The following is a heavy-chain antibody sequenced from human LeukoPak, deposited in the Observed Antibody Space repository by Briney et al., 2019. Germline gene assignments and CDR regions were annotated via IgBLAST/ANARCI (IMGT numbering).Heavy chain of an antibody. V-gene: IGHV3-7*01. CDR3: ARDSSGWEAPSDY. CDR2: IKQDGSEK. D-gene: IGHD6-19*01. CDR1: GFTFSSYW. Sequence: GGSLRLSCAASGFTFSSYWMSWVRQAPGKGLEWVANIKQDGSEKYYVDSVKGRFTISRDNAKNSLYLQMNSLRAEDTAVYYCARDSSGWEAPSDYWGQGTLVTVSS. J-gene: IGHJ4*02.